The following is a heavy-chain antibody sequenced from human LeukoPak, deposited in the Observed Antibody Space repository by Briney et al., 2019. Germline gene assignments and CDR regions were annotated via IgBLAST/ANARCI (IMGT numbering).Heavy chain of an antibody. CDR1: GYTFTGYY. CDR3: ARDPTYYYDSSGYYPYCFDY. CDR2: INPNSGGT. Sequence: GASVKVSCKASGYTFTGYYMHWVRQAPGQGLEWLGWINPNSGGTNYAQKFQGRVTMTRDTSISTAYMELSRLRSDDTAMYYCARDPTYYYDSSGYYPYCFDYWGQGTRVTVST. J-gene: IGHJ4*02. D-gene: IGHD3-22*01. V-gene: IGHV1-2*02.